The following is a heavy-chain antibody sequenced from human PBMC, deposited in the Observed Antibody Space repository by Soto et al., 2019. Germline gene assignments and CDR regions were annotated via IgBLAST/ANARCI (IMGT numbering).Heavy chain of an antibody. D-gene: IGHD4-17*01. CDR1: GGSISSGDYY. J-gene: IGHJ6*02. CDR3: ARDNNNYGLNYYYYGMDV. V-gene: IGHV4-30-4*01. CDR2: IYYSGST. Sequence: ASETLSLTCTVSGGSISSGDYYWSWIRQPPGKGLEWIGYIYYSGSTYYNPSLKSRVTISVDTSKNQFSLKLSSVTAADTAVYYCARDNNNYGLNYYYYGMDVWGQGTTVTVSS.